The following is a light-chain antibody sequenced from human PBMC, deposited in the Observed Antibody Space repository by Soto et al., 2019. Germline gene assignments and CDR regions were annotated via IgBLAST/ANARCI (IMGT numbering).Light chain of an antibody. CDR3: QQYGSSPP. V-gene: IGKV3-20*01. Sequence: EIVLTQSPGTLSLSPGERATLSCRASQSVSSSYLAWYQQKPGQAPRLLIYGASSRATGIPDRFSGSGSGTDCTRTISRLEPEDLAVDYCQQYGSSPPFGPGTKVDIK. J-gene: IGKJ3*01. CDR2: GAS. CDR1: QSVSSSY.